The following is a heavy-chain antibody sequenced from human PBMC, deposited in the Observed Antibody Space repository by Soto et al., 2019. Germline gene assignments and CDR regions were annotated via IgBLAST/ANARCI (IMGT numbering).Heavy chain of an antibody. CDR1: GYAFTSYG. Sequence: ASVKVSCKASGYAFTSYGISWVRQAPGQGLEWMGWISAYNGNTNYAQKLQGRVTMTTDTSTSTAYMELRSLRSDDTAVYYCARDKRLRFLGVGGRYYGWTSGAKGPRSPSP. J-gene: IGHJ6*02. CDR3: ARDKRLRFLGVGGRYYGWTS. V-gene: IGHV1-18*01. D-gene: IGHD3-3*01. CDR2: ISAYNGNT.